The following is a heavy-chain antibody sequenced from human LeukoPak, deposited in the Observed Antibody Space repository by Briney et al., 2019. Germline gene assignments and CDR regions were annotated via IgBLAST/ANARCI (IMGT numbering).Heavy chain of an antibody. J-gene: IGHJ6*02. CDR1: GGSFSGYY. Sequence: SETLSLTCAVYGGSFSGYYWSWIRQPPGKGLEWIGEINHRGSTNYNPSLKSRVTISVDTSKNQFSLKLSSVTAADTAVYYCARSETYYYYYGMDVWGQGTTVTASS. V-gene: IGHV4-34*09. CDR3: ARSETYYYYYGMDV. CDR2: INHRGST. D-gene: IGHD1-14*01.